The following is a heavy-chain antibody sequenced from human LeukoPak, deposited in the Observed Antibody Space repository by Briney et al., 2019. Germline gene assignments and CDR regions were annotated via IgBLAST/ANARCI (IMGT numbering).Heavy chain of an antibody. CDR1: GGSISSGGYY. V-gene: IGHV4-30-2*01. J-gene: IGHJ3*01. Sequence: PSQTLSLTCTVSGGSISSGGYYWSWIRQPPGKGLEWIGYIYHSGSTYYNPSLKSRVTISVDRSKNQFSLKLSSVTAADTAVYYCARDSSLYCNGDNCQWGFDLWGQGTVVIVSS. D-gene: IGHD2-15*01. CDR2: IYHSGST. CDR3: ARDSSLYCNGDNCQWGFDL.